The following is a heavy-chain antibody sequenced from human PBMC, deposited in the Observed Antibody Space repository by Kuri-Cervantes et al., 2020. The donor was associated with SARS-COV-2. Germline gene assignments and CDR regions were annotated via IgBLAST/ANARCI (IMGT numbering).Heavy chain of an antibody. CDR1: GFTFSSYA. D-gene: IGHD3-9*01. CDR3: AKEVPTGILTGYYSGDAFDI. Sequence: GESLKISCAASGFTFSSYAMHWVRQAPGKGLEWVAVISYDGSNKYYADSVKGRFTTSRDNSKNTLYLQMNSLRAEDTAVYYCAKEVPTGILTGYYSGDAFDIWGQGTMVTVSS. V-gene: IGHV3-30-3*01. CDR2: ISYDGSNK. J-gene: IGHJ3*02.